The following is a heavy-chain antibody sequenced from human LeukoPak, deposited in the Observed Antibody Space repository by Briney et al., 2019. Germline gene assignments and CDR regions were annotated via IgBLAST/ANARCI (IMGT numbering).Heavy chain of an antibody. V-gene: IGHV4-59*08. CDR1: GGSISSYY. Sequence: ASETLSLTCTVSGGSISSYYWSWIRQPPGKGLEWIGYMYYTGTTNHNPSLKSRVTISVDASKNQFSLKLSSVTAADTAVYYCARHANYYGSGSYLNWFDLWGQGTLVTVSS. CDR3: ARHANYYGSGSYLNWFDL. D-gene: IGHD3-10*01. CDR2: MYYTGTT. J-gene: IGHJ5*02.